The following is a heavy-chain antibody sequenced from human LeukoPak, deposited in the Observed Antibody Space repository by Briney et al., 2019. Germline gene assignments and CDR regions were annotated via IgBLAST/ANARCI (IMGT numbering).Heavy chain of an antibody. J-gene: IGHJ4*02. CDR1: GFSFSSYW. CDR3: ARGGSWTGSFTDFDY. V-gene: IGHV3-7*03. D-gene: IGHD3/OR15-3a*01. Sequence: PGGSLRLSCAASGFSFSSYWMCWVRQAPGKGLEWVANIKEDGSEKYYVDSVKGRLTISRDNAKNSLYLQMNSLRVEDTAVYYCARGGSWTGSFTDFDYWGQGTLVTVSS. CDR2: IKEDGSEK.